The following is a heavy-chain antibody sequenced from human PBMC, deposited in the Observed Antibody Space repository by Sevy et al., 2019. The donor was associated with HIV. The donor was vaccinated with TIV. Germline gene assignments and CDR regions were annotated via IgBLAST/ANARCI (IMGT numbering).Heavy chain of an antibody. J-gene: IGHJ4*02. CDR3: AVSQFCGGDCYYFDQ. V-gene: IGHV1-46*01. D-gene: IGHD2-21*02. Sequence: ASVKVSCRTSTYSSTIYYMQWVRQAPGQGLEWMGLINPSGVGTSYTQKFQDRVTMTWDTSTGTVYMDLSSLRSEDTAVYYCAVSQFCGGDCYYFDQWGQGTLVTVSS. CDR2: INPSGVGT. CDR1: TYSSTIYY.